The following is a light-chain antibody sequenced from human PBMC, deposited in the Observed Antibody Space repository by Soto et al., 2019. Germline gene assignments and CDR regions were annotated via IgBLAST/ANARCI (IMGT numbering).Light chain of an antibody. J-gene: IGKJ1*01. Sequence: DIQMTQSPSSLSASVGDRVTITCRAGQSISSYLNWYQQKPGKAPKLLIYAASNLQRGVPSRFSGSGSGTDFTLTINSLQPEDFATYYCQQSYSTPRTFGQGTKVEIK. CDR3: QQSYSTPRT. V-gene: IGKV1-39*01. CDR2: AAS. CDR1: QSISSY.